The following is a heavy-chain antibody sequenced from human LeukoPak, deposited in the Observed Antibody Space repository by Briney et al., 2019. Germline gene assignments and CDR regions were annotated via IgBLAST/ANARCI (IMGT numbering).Heavy chain of an antibody. CDR2: INPSGGST. V-gene: IGHV1-46*01. Sequence: GASVKVSCKASGYTFTSYYMHWVRQAPGRGLEWMGIINPSGGSTSYAQKFQGRVTMTRDTSTSTVYMELSSLRSEDTAVCYCARALVLVSPLDVWGQGTTVTVSS. CDR1: GYTFTSYY. J-gene: IGHJ6*02. CDR3: ARALVLVSPLDV. D-gene: IGHD3-3*01.